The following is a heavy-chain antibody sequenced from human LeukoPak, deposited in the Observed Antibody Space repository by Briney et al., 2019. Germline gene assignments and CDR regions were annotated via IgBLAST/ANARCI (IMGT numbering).Heavy chain of an antibody. V-gene: IGHV3-9*01. Sequence: PGGSLRLSCAASGFTFDDYAMHWVRQAPGKGLGWVSDISWNSGSIAYADSVKGRFTISRDNAKNSLYLQMNSLRAEDTALYYCAKDMGYCSSTSCYTPGYWGQGTLVTVSS. D-gene: IGHD2-2*02. J-gene: IGHJ4*02. CDR2: ISWNSGSI. CDR3: AKDMGYCSSTSCYTPGY. CDR1: GFTFDDYA.